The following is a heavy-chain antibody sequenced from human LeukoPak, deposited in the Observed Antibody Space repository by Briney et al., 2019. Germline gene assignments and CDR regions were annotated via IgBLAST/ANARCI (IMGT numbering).Heavy chain of an antibody. J-gene: IGHJ4*02. V-gene: IGHV3-23*01. CDR2: ISPSGGIT. CDR1: GFTFSSHG. CDR3: ARTYYIDY. D-gene: IGHD3-10*01. Sequence: GGSLRLSCAASGFTFSSHGMNWVRQAPGKGLEWVSGISPSGGITYYTDSVKGRFTISRDNSKNTVSLQMNSLRAEDTAVYYCARTYYIDYWGQGTLVTVSS.